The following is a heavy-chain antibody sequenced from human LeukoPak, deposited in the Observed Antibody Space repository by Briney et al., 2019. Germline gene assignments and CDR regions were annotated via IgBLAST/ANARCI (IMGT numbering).Heavy chain of an antibody. CDR1: GFTFRSYT. Sequence: GGSLRLSCAASGFTFRSYTMNWVRQAPGKGLEWVSSISSGGSYIYYADSVKGRFTISRDNTKNSLYLQMNSLRAEDTAVYYCATTSEDYWGQGTLVSVSS. CDR2: ISSGGSYI. CDR3: ATTSEDY. V-gene: IGHV3-21*01. J-gene: IGHJ4*02.